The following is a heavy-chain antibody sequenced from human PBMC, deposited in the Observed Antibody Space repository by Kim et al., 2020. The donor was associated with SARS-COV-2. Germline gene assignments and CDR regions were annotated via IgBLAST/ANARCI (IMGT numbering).Heavy chain of an antibody. CDR1: GFTFDDYT. D-gene: IGHD3-3*01. CDR3: AKDRYDFWSGYPSFYFDY. CDR2: ISWDGGST. J-gene: IGHJ4*02. Sequence: GGSLRLSCAASGFTFDDYTMHWVRQAPGKGLEWVSLISWDGGSTYYADSVKGRFTISRDNSKNSLYLQMNSLRTEDTALYYCAKDRYDFWSGYPSFYFDYWGQGTLVTVSS. V-gene: IGHV3-43*01.